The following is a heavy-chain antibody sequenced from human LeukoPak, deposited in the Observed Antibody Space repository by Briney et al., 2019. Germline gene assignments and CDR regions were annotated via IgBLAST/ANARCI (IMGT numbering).Heavy chain of an antibody. Sequence: GGSLRLSCAASGFTFSSYEMNWVRQAPGKGLEWVSYISSSGSTIYYADSVKGRFTISRDNAKNSLYLQMNSLRAEDTAVYYCARAPLITYYMDVWGKGTTVTVSS. J-gene: IGHJ6*03. CDR3: ARAPLITYYMDV. D-gene: IGHD3-16*01. CDR1: GFTFSSYE. CDR2: ISSSGSTI. V-gene: IGHV3-48*03.